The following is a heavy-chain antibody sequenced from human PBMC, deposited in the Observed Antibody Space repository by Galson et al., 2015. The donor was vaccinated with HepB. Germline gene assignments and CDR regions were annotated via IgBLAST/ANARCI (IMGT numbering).Heavy chain of an antibody. D-gene: IGHD2-21*01. CDR3: ARETSRIVFHAFDI. Sequence: SLRLSCAASGFTFNNFAMHWVRQAPGKGLEWLAVIQHVGSPIRYADSVKGRFTVSRDNSKNTLYLEMNNLRAEDTAVYYCARETSRIVFHAFDIWGQGTMVTVSS. V-gene: IGHV3-33*08. J-gene: IGHJ3*02. CDR2: IQHVGSPI. CDR1: GFTFNNFA.